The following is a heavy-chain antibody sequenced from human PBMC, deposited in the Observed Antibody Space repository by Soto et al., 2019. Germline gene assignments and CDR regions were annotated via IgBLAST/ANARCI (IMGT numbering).Heavy chain of an antibody. CDR1: GASISGSYYY. Sequence: WETLSLTCAVSGASISGSYYYWAWLRQSPGKGPEWIGSVFYTGFTSYNPSLESRVSVSVDTSKSQFSLKLSAVTAADTAVYYCATSQKGYNRNYFDHWGQGALVTVSS. CDR3: ATSQKGYNRNYFDH. CDR2: VFYTGFT. V-gene: IGHV4-39*01. D-gene: IGHD1-20*01. J-gene: IGHJ4*02.